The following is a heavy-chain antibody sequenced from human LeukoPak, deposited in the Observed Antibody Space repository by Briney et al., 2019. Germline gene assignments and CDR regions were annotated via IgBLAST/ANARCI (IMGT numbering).Heavy chain of an antibody. V-gene: IGHV7-4-1*02. Sequence: ASVKVSCKASGYTFTNYAMNWVRQAPGQGLEWMGWINTNTGNPTYAQGFTGRFVFSLDTSVSTAYLQISSLKAEDTAVYYCATPIKYSSSNFFYGMDVWGQGTTVTVSS. D-gene: IGHD6-6*01. CDR3: ATPIKYSSSNFFYGMDV. CDR1: GYTFTNYA. J-gene: IGHJ6*02. CDR2: INTNTGNP.